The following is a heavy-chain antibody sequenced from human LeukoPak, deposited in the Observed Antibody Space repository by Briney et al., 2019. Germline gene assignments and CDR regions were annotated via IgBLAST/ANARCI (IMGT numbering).Heavy chain of an antibody. V-gene: IGHV3-23*01. CDR3: AKVSVCYGCYLDY. CDR1: GSTFSTYP. CDR2: ISGNSVTI. D-gene: IGHD3-16*01. Sequence: GESLRLSCTASGSTFSTYPMTWVRQAPGQGLEWVSAISGNSVTIYYADSVKGRFTISRDNSKNTLYLQMYSLRAEDTAIYYCAKVSVCYGCYLDYWGQGTLVTVS. J-gene: IGHJ4*02.